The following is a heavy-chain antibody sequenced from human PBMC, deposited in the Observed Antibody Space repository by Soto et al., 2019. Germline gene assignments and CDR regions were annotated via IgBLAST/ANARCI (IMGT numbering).Heavy chain of an antibody. D-gene: IGHD6-13*01. CDR2: INHSGST. CDR1: GGSFSSYY. Sequence: PSETLSLTCAVYGGSFSSYYWSWIRQPPGKGLEWIGEINHSGSTNYNPYLKSRVSISVDTSKNQFSLKLSSVTAADTAVYYCARDREGSSWFWGQGTLVTVSS. V-gene: IGHV4-34*01. J-gene: IGHJ4*02. CDR3: ARDREGSSWF.